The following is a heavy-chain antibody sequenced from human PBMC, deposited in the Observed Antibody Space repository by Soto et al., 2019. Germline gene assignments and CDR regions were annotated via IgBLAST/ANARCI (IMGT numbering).Heavy chain of an antibody. D-gene: IGHD5-12*01. CDR1: GASFSDANYY. J-gene: IGHJ4*02. CDR3: ERRSHIVAAPT. Sequence: PSETLSLTCIVSGASFSDANYYWVWIRQPPGEGLEWIGSFYYDGRTYYNASLKSRVTISVDTSKNHFSLMLTSVTAADTAVYYCERRSHIVAAPTWGQGTLVTVSS. CDR2: FYYDGRT. V-gene: IGHV4-39*02.